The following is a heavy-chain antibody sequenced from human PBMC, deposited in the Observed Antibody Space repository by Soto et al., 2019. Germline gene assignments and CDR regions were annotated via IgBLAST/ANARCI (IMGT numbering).Heavy chain of an antibody. Sequence: SETLSLTCTVSGGSISSYYWSWIRQPPGKGLEWIGYIYYSGSTYYNPSLKSRVTISVDTSKNQFSLKLSSVTAADTAVYYCASVCTNGVCYHFDYWGQGTLVTVSS. V-gene: IGHV4-59*08. CDR3: ASVCTNGVCYHFDY. CDR2: IYYSGST. J-gene: IGHJ4*02. D-gene: IGHD2-8*01. CDR1: GGSISSYY.